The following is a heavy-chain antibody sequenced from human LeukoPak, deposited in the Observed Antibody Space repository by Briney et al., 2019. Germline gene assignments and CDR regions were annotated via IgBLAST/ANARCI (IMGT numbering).Heavy chain of an antibody. J-gene: IGHJ4*02. CDR2: VYGGGNT. CDR1: GFTVANDR. CDR3: VRERFGAIVEN. D-gene: IGHD5-24*01. Sequence: GGSLRLSCAASGFTVANDRMSWVLQAPGKGLEWVSTVYGGGNTAYADSVKGRFTISRDTSKNTLLLQMNSLRAEDTALYFCVRERFGAIVENWGQGALVIVSS. V-gene: IGHV3-53*01.